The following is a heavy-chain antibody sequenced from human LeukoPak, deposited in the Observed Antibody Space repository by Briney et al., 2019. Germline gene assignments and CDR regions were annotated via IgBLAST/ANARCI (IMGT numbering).Heavy chain of an antibody. CDR1: VGTFSSYT. CDR3: ARGARILLGLGEAFDI. Sequence: ASVSVSFKASVGTFSSYTISWVRQAPGPGLEWMGGIIPTFGTAKYAQNLQGRVTITAHESTSIAYMELSSLRSEDTAVYYCARGARILLGLGEAFDIWGQGTMVTVSS. CDR2: IIPTFGTA. V-gene: IGHV1-69*13. J-gene: IGHJ3*02. D-gene: IGHD2/OR15-2a*01.